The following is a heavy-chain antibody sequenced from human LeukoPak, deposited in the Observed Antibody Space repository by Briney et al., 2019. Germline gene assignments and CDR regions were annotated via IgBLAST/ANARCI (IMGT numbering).Heavy chain of an antibody. CDR3: ARLRFLEWLPNFGY. V-gene: IGHV4-59*11. CDR2: IYYSGST. CDR1: GGSISSHC. J-gene: IGHJ4*02. D-gene: IGHD3-3*01. Sequence: SETLSLTCTVSGGSISSHCWSWIRQPPGKGLEWIGYIYYSGSTNYNPSLKSRVTISVDTSKNQFSLKLSSVTAADTAVYYCARLRFLEWLPNFGYWGQGTLVTVSS.